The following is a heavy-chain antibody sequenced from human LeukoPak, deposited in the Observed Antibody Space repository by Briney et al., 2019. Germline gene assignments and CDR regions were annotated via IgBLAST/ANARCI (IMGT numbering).Heavy chain of an antibody. J-gene: IGHJ5*02. CDR2: IYYSGST. V-gene: IGHV4-59*01. CDR1: GGSISSYY. D-gene: IGHD3-22*01. Sequence: SETLSLTCTVSGGSISSYYWSWIRQPPGKGLEWIGYIYYSGSTNYNPSLKSRVTISVDTSKNQFSLKLSSVTAADTAVYYCARDYYDSSGTGFDPWGQGTLVTVSS. CDR3: ARDYYDSSGTGFDP.